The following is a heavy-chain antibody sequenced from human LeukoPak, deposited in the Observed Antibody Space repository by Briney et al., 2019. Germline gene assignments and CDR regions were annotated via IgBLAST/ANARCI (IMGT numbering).Heavy chain of an antibody. CDR3: ARILVATTRPIDY. V-gene: IGHV1-2*02. Sequence: ASVKVSCKASGYTFTGYYMHWVRQAPGQGLEWMGWINPNSGGTNYAQKFQGRVTMTRDTSISTAYMELSRLRSDDTAVYYCARILVATTRPIDYWGQGTLVTVSS. CDR1: GYTFTGYY. D-gene: IGHD5-12*01. CDR2: INPNSGGT. J-gene: IGHJ4*02.